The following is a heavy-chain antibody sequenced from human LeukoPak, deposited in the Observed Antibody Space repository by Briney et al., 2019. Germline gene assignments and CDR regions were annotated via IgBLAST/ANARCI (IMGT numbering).Heavy chain of an antibody. CDR2: INSDGSST. D-gene: IGHD6-19*01. V-gene: IGHV3-74*01. CDR3: ARVSSKAVAGRVNYYYYGMDV. Sequence: PGGSLRLSCAASGLTFSSYWMHWVRQAPGKGLVWVSRINSDGSSTSYADSVKGRFTISRDNAKNTLYLQMNSLRAEDTAVYYCARVSSKAVAGRVNYYYYGMDVWGQGTTVTVSS. J-gene: IGHJ6*02. CDR1: GLTFSSYW.